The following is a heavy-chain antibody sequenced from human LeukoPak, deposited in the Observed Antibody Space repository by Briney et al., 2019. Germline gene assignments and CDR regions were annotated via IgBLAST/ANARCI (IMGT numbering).Heavy chain of an antibody. J-gene: IGHJ4*02. V-gene: IGHV3-20*04. CDR1: GFTFDDYG. Sequence: GGSLRLSCAASGFTFDDYGMSWVRQAPGKGLEWVSGINWNGGSTGYADSVKGRFTISRDNAKNSLYLQMNSLRAEDTAVYYCARDPGRIAVAGSFNDYWGQGTLVTVSS. CDR3: ARDPGRIAVAGSFNDY. CDR2: INWNGGST. D-gene: IGHD6-19*01.